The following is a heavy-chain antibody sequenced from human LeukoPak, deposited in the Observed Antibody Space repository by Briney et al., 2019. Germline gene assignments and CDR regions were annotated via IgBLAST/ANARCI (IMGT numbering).Heavy chain of an antibody. V-gene: IGHV3-7*01. J-gene: IGHJ4*02. CDR1: AFTFSYHW. CDR3: AKDSYSKGDF. Sequence: GGSLRLSCAASAFTFSYHWMTWVRQAPGKGLEWVANIKNDGAVKNYVDSVKGRFTISRDNAKNSLYLQMNSLRAEDTAVYYCAKDSYSKGDFWGQGVLVTVSS. CDR2: IKNDGAVK. D-gene: IGHD6-13*01.